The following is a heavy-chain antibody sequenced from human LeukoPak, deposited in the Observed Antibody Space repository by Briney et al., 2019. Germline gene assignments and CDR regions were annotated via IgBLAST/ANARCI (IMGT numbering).Heavy chain of an antibody. CDR2: TSYDGSNK. V-gene: IGHV3-30*04. J-gene: IGHJ4*02. CDR1: GFSFSNYA. Sequence: PGGSLRLSCAASGFSFSNYAMRWVRQTPGKGLEWVAVTSYDGSNKYYADSVKGRFTISRDNSKNTLYLQMNSLRAEDTAVYYCARVDSSNYGDYFDFWGQGTLVTVSS. D-gene: IGHD3-22*01. CDR3: ARVDSSNYGDYFDF.